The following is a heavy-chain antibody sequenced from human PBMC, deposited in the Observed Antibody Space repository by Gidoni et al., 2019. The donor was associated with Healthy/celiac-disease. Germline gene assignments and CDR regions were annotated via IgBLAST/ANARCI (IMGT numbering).Heavy chain of an antibody. CDR2: IIPILGIA. Sequence: QVQLVQSGAEVKKPGSSVKVSCKASGGTFSSYTISWVRQAPGQGLEWMGRIIPILGIANYAQKFQGRVTITADKSTSTAYMELSSLRSEDTAVYYCARDHCSGGSCYSSGGDYWGQGTLVTVSS. CDR1: GGTFSSYT. V-gene: IGHV1-69*08. D-gene: IGHD2-15*01. CDR3: ARDHCSGGSCYSSGGDY. J-gene: IGHJ4*02.